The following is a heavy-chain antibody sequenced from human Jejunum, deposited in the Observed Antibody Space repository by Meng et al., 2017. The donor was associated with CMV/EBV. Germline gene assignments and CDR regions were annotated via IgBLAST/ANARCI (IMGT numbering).Heavy chain of an antibody. V-gene: IGHV4-30-4*08. D-gene: IGHD2-21*02. J-gene: IGHJ5*02. CDR2: IYYSGRP. Sequence: SGGSINSGSYYWTWILQPPGKGLEWVGYIYYSGRPYYSPSLRSRILVSLDSSKNQFSLKLTSVTAADTAIYYCARGGDSRGGAWFDPWGQGTLVTVSS. CDR3: ARGGDSRGGAWFDP. CDR1: GGSINSGSYY.